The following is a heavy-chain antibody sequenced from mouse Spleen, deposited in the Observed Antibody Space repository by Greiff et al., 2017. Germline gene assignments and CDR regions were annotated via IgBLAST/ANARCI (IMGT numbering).Heavy chain of an antibody. CDR1: GFTFSSYA. V-gene: IGHV5-9-3*01. D-gene: IGHD1-1*01. Sequence: DVHLVESGGGLVKPGGSLKLSCAASGFTFSSYAMSWVRQTPEKRLEWVATISSGGSYTYYPDSVKGRFTISRDNAKNTLYLQMSSLRSEDTAMYYCARHYYGSSYLDWGQGTTLTVSS. J-gene: IGHJ2*01. CDR2: ISSGGSYT. CDR3: ARHYYGSSYLD.